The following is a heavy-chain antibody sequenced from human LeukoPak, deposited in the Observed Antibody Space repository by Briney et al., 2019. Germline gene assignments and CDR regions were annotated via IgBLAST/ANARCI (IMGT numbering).Heavy chain of an antibody. CDR3: ARFENDYCFIDALDI. CDR1: GFTFSDYY. J-gene: IGHJ3*02. CDR2: IYTGNST. D-gene: IGHD3/OR15-3a*01. V-gene: IGHV3-66*01. Sequence: GGSLRLACAASGFTFSDYYMSWIRQAPGKGLEWVSVIYTGNSTYYADSVKGRFTNSRDNSKNTLYLQMNGLRAEDTAMYYCARFENDYCFIDALDIWGQGTMVTVSS.